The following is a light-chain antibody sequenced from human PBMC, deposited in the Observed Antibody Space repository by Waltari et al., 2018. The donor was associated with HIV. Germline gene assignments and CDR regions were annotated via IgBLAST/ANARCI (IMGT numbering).Light chain of an antibody. J-gene: IGLJ2*01. CDR3: ASFTDDNTVI. CDR1: DIDFGLYNF. Sequence: AVTQPASVSGLPGQSTTISCTVVDIDFGLYNFVSWYQQRSGNPPRLLLYEVDSRASGMSDRFSGSTSDNPAALTISGLRAEDEGHYYCASFTDDNTVIFGGGTEVTVL. CDR2: EVD. V-gene: IGLV2-14*03.